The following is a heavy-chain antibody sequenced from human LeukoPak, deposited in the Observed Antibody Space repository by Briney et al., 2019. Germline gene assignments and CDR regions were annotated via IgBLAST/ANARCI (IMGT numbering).Heavy chain of an antibody. CDR1: GFTFSSYA. CDR2: ITGSGGNT. J-gene: IGHJ4*02. CDR3: AKGGVATLQYYFDH. V-gene: IGHV3-23*01. D-gene: IGHD5-12*01. Sequence: GGSLRLSCAASGFTFSSYAMTWVRQAPGKGLEWVSLITGSGGNTYYADSVKGRFTISRDNSQNTLYLQMNYLRAEDTALYYCAKGGVATLQYYFDHWGQGTLVTVSS.